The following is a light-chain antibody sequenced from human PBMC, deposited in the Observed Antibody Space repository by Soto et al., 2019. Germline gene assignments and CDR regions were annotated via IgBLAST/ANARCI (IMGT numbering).Light chain of an antibody. CDR1: QSVSSSD. V-gene: IGKV3D-20*02. CDR3: QQRNDWPAIS. Sequence: EIVLTQSQSTLSLSPGERATLSCRASQSVSSSDLAWYQQTPGQAPRLLIYGASSRATGIPDRFSGSGSGTDFTLTISRLEPEDFAVYYCQQRNDWPAISFGQGTRLEI. J-gene: IGKJ5*01. CDR2: GAS.